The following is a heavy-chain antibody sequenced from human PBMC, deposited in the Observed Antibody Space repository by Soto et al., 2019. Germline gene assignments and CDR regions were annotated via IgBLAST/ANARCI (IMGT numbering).Heavy chain of an antibody. CDR1: GFTFTNYA. D-gene: IGHD2-21*02. J-gene: IGHJ3*01. CDR2: VSGGGDGT. V-gene: IGHV3-23*01. CDR3: AKKGLGSLAAYCNYGDCHYAFDL. Sequence: EVQLLGSGGGLVQPWGSLSFSWAASGFTFTNYAMSWVRQAPGKGLEWVSTVSGGGDGTYYADSVKGRFSTSRDNSRKTVYLQMNSLRAEDTAVYYCAKKGLGSLAAYCNYGDCHYAFDLWGEGTIVTVSS.